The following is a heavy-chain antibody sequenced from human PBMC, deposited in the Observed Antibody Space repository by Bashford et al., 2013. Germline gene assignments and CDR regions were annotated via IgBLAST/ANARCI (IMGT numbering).Heavy chain of an antibody. CDR3: VRDFRGYHILDGHNTQYYYYGVDV. D-gene: IGHD3-9*01. V-gene: IGHV3-23*01. Sequence: VRQAPGKGLEWVSAISGTGGSTYYADSVKGRFTISRDNSKNTLYLQMNSLRAEDTAVYYCVRDFRGYHILDGHNTQYYYYGVDVWGQGTTVTVSS. J-gene: IGHJ6*02. CDR2: ISGTGGST.